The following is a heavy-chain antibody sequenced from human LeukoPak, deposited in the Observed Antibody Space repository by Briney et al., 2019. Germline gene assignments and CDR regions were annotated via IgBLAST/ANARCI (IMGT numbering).Heavy chain of an antibody. D-gene: IGHD1-26*01. Sequence: PSETLSLTCTVSGGSIGIYYWSWVRQPPGKGLEWIGHIYYSGSTSYNPSLKSRVTTLVDTSKNQFSLELSSVTAADTAVYYCARHVKGATNAFEIWGQGTMVTVSS. CDR2: IYYSGST. J-gene: IGHJ3*02. CDR3: ARHVKGATNAFEI. V-gene: IGHV4-59*08. CDR1: GGSIGIYY.